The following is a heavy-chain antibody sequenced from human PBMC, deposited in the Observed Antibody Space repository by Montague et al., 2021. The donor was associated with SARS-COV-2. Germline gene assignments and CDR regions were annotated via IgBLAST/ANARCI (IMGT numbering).Heavy chain of an antibody. CDR1: GGSISSFY. CDR3: ARDRPRSYYNGSGTYTWGGYGMDV. V-gene: IGHV4-59*12. Sequence: SETLSLTCTVSGGSISSFYWSWFRQPPGKGLEWIGYISDSGSTNYSPSLTSRVTMSVDTSKNQFSLKVNSVTAADTALYYCARDRPRSYYNGSGTYTWGGYGMDVWGQGTTVTVSS. CDR2: ISDSGST. J-gene: IGHJ6*02. D-gene: IGHD3-10*01.